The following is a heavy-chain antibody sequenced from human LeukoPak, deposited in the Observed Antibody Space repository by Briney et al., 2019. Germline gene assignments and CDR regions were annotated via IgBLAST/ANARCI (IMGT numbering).Heavy chain of an antibody. CDR3: TREREPWGMDV. CDR1: GIRVSTLY. Sequence: GGSLRLSCVASGIRVSTLYMSWVRQAPGKGLEWVSLIYRDGQTYYADSVRGRSTISRDNSKNTVFLQMNNVRVDDTGVYYCTREREPWGMDVWGQGTTVIVSS. V-gene: IGHV3-66*01. J-gene: IGHJ6*02. D-gene: IGHD1-26*01. CDR2: IYRDGQT.